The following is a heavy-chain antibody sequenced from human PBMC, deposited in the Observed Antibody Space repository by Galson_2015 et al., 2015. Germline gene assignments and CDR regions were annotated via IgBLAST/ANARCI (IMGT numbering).Heavy chain of an antibody. CDR3: AREQYQLLSEFYYYYMDV. V-gene: IGHV3-7*01. CDR2: IKQDGSEK. J-gene: IGHJ6*03. D-gene: IGHD2-2*01. CDR1: GFTFSSYW. Sequence: SLRLSCAASGFTFSSYWMSWVRQAPGKGLEWVANIKQDGSEKYYVDSVKGRFTISRDNAKNSLYLQMNSLRAEDTAVYYCAREQYQLLSEFYYYYMDVWGKGTTVTVSS.